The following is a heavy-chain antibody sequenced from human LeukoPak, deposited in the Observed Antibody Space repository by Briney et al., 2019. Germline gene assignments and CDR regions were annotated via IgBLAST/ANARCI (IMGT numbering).Heavy chain of an antibody. CDR3: ARHYWFDP. Sequence: KPSETLSLTCAVSGASISSGHWWSWVRQPPGKGLEWIGEIFHSGTTNYNASLKSRVTISVDTSKNQFSLKLSSVTAADTAVHYCARHYWFDPWGQGTLVTVSS. CDR1: GASISSGHW. J-gene: IGHJ5*02. CDR2: IFHSGTT. V-gene: IGHV4-4*02.